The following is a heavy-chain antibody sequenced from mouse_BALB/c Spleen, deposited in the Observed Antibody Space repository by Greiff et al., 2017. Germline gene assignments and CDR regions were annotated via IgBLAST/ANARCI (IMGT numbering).Heavy chain of an antibody. J-gene: IGHJ4*01. Sequence: EVMLVESGGGLVQPGGSRKLSCAASGFTFSSFGMHWVRQAPEKGLEWVAYISSGSSTIYYADTVKGRFTISRDNPKNTLFLQMTSLRSEDTAMYYCARWDRYDYAMDYWGQGTSVTVYS. V-gene: IGHV5-17*02. CDR3: ARWDRYDYAMDY. CDR1: GFTFSSFG. CDR2: ISSGSSTI. D-gene: IGHD2-14*01.